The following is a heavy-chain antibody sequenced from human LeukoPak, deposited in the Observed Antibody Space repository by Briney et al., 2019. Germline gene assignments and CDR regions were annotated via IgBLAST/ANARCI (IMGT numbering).Heavy chain of an antibody. J-gene: IGHJ4*02. CDR1: GFTFSSYE. D-gene: IGHD4-23*01. CDR3: ARAPDYGGNSAVDY. Sequence: QAGGSLRLSCAASGFTFSSYEMNWVRQAPGKGLEWVSYISSSGSTIYYADSVKGRFTISRDNAKNSLYLQMNSLRAEDTAVYYCARAPDYGGNSAVDYWGQGTLVTVSS. CDR2: ISSSGSTI. V-gene: IGHV3-48*03.